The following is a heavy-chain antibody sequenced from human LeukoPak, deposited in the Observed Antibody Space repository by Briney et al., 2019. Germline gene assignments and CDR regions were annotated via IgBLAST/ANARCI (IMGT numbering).Heavy chain of an antibody. D-gene: IGHD6-19*01. J-gene: IGHJ4*02. CDR2: IWYDGINK. V-gene: IGHV3-33*01. Sequence: GGSLRLSCAASGFTFRSYAMHWVRQAPGKGVEWGGFIWYDGINKYYADSVKCRFTISRDHSKNTLYLQMKSLRPEDTAVYYCARELEIAVAGTLGYWGQGTLVTVSS. CDR1: GFTFRSYA. CDR3: ARELEIAVAGTLGY.